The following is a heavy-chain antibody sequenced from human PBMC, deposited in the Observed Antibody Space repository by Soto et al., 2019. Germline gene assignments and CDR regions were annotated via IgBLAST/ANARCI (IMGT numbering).Heavy chain of an antibody. CDR3: ARGFEGGGGYSSSAYDY. J-gene: IGHJ4*02. V-gene: IGHV1-18*01. CDR2: ISAYNGNT. CDR1: GYTFTSYG. Sequence: QVQLVQSGAEVKNPGASVKVSCKASGYTFTSYGISWVRQAPGQGLEWMGWISAYNGNTNYAQKLQGRVTMTTDTSTSTASMELRSLRSDDTAVYYCARGFEGGGGYSSSAYDYWGQGTLVTVSS. D-gene: IGHD6-6*01.